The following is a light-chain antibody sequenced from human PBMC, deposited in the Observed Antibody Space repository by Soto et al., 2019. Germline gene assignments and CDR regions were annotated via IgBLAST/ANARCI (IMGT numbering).Light chain of an antibody. V-gene: IGKV3-11*01. CDR3: QQRATWPWT. Sequence: EIVLTQSPATLSLSPGERATLSCRASDSVGRYFAWFQQKAGQTPRLLIYDTSSRATGIPPRFSGRGSGTDCALTISGLEPEDSAVYYCQQRATWPWTFGQGTKVEVK. CDR2: DTS. CDR1: DSVGRY. J-gene: IGKJ1*01.